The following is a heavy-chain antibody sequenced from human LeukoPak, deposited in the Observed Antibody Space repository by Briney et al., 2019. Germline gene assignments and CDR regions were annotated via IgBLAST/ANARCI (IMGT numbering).Heavy chain of an antibody. CDR2: IWYDGSNK. V-gene: IGHV3-33*01. CDR1: RFTFSSYG. Sequence: GGSLRLSCAASRFTFSSYGMHWVRQAPGKGLEWVAVIWYDGSNKYYADSVKGRFTISRDNSKNTLYLQMNSLRAEDTAVYYCARDGSGYSYGYFDYWGQGTLVTVSS. J-gene: IGHJ4*02. D-gene: IGHD5-18*01. CDR3: ARDGSGYSYGYFDY.